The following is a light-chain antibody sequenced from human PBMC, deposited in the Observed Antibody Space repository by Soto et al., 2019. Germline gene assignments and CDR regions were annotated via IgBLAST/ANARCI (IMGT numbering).Light chain of an antibody. J-gene: IGLJ2*01. CDR1: SSNIGAGYD. V-gene: IGLV1-40*01. CDR3: QSYDSSLRFVV. Sequence: QAVVTQPPSVSGAPGQRVTISCTGSSSNIGAGYDVHWYQHLPGTAPKLLIYGNSDRPSGVPDRFSGSKSGTSASLAITGLQPDDEADYYCQSYDSSLRFVVFGGGTKLTVL. CDR2: GNS.